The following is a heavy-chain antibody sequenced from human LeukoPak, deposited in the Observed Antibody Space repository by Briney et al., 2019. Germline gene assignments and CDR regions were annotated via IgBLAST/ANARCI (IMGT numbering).Heavy chain of an antibody. V-gene: IGHV3-23*01. CDR1: GFTSSNYA. Sequence: GGSLRLSCAGSGFTSSNYAMTWVRQAPGKGLEWASSVSGSGRNIFYPDSVEGRFTISRDNSKNTVYLQMNSLRADDTAVYYCVKSRRVGANQRGLFDYWGQGTLVTVSP. D-gene: IGHD1-26*01. CDR3: VKSRRVGANQRGLFDY. CDR2: VSGSGRNI. J-gene: IGHJ4*02.